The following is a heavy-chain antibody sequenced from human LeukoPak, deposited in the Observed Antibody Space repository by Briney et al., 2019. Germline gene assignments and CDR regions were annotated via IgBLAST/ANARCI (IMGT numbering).Heavy chain of an antibody. CDR3: ARSSGSYSWDYFDY. V-gene: IGHV1-2*02. CDR1: GYTFTGYY. CDR2: INPNSGST. Sequence: ASVKVSCKASGYTFTGYYMHWVRQAPGQGLELMGWINPNSGSTNYAQKFQGRVTMTRDTSISTAYMELSSLRSDDTAVYYCARSSGSYSWDYFDYWGQGTLVTVSS. D-gene: IGHD1-26*01. J-gene: IGHJ4*02.